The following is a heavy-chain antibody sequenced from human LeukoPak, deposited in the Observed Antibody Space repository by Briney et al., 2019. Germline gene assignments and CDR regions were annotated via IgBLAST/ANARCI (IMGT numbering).Heavy chain of an antibody. CDR1: GYIFTNFW. Sequence: GESLKISCKGSGYIFTNFWIGWVRQMPGKGLEWMGFIYPGDSDTRYNPSFQGQVTISADKSISTAYLQWSSLKASDTAMYYCARQFGVVVITHDAFDIWGQGTMVTVSS. CDR3: ARQFGVVVITHDAFDI. J-gene: IGHJ3*02. V-gene: IGHV5-51*01. D-gene: IGHD3-22*01. CDR2: IYPGDSDT.